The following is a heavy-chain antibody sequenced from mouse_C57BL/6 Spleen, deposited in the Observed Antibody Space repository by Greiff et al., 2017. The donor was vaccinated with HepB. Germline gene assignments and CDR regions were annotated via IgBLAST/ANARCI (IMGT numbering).Heavy chain of an antibody. V-gene: IGHV3-6*01. CDR3: ARGESYYYGSSPFAY. Sequence: EVKVEESGPGLVKPSQSLSLTCSVTGYSITSGYYWNWIRQFPGNKLEWMGYISYDGSNNYNPSLKNRISITRDTSKNQFFLKLNSVTTEDTATYYCARGESYYYGSSPFAYWGQGTLVTVSA. CDR1: GYSITSGYY. J-gene: IGHJ3*01. CDR2: ISYDGSN. D-gene: IGHD1-1*01.